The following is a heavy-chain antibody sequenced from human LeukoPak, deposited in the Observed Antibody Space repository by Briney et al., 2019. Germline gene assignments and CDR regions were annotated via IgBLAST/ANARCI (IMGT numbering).Heavy chain of an antibody. D-gene: IGHD1-26*01. J-gene: IGHJ6*03. CDR2: IYSGGST. V-gene: IGHV3-66*01. CDR1: GFTVSSNY. CDR3: ARAQGSYYHYYMDV. Sequence: PGGSLRLSCAASGFTVSSNYMSWVRQAPGKGLEWVSVIYSGGSTYYADSVKGRFTISRDNSKNTLYLQMNSLRAEDTAVYYCARAQGSYYHYYMDVWGKGTTVTVSS.